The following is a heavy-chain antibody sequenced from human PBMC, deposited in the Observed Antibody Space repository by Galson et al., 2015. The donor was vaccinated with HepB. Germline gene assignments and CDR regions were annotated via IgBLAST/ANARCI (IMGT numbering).Heavy chain of an antibody. J-gene: IGHJ3*02. CDR2: IIPIFGTA. CDR1: GGTFSSYA. V-gene: IGHV1-69*13. Sequence: SVKVSCKASGGTFSSYAISWVRQAPGQGLEWMGGIIPIFGTANYAQKFQGRVTITADESTSTAYMELSSLRSEDTAVYYCARGIVEMATIGNVGAFDIWGQGTMVTVSS. CDR3: ARGIVEMATIGNVGAFDI. D-gene: IGHD5-24*01.